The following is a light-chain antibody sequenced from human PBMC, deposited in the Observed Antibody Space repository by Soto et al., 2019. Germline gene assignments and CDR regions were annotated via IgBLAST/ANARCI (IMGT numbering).Light chain of an antibody. CDR3: QQYDPSPRT. Sequence: EIVLTQSPGTLSLSPGERATVSCRASQSFTSGYLAWYQQRPGQAPRLLIYGASRRATGVPDRFSGSESETDFTLTISGLEPEDFAVYYCQQYDPSPRTFGQGTKVEIK. V-gene: IGKV3-20*01. CDR1: QSFTSGY. J-gene: IGKJ1*01. CDR2: GAS.